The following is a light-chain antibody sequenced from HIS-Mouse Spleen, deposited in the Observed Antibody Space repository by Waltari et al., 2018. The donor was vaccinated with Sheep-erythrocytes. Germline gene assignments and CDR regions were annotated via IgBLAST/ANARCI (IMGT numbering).Light chain of an antibody. CDR1: ALPKKY. CDR3: YSTDSSGNHSV. CDR2: EDS. Sequence: SYELTQPPSVSVSPGQTARITCSGHALPKKYSYWYQQKSGQAPVLVIYEDSKRPSGIPERFSGSSSGTMATLTISGAQVEDEADYYCYSTDSSGNHSVFGGGTKLTVL. J-gene: IGLJ2*01. V-gene: IGLV3-10*01.